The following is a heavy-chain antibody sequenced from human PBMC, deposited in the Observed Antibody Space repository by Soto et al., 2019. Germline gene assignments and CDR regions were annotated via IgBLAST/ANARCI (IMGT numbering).Heavy chain of an antibody. D-gene: IGHD2-15*01. V-gene: IGHV3-23*01. CDR2: ISGSGGST. CDR3: ATEKPLAYMVVVAHY. J-gene: IGHJ4*02. Sequence: GGSLGLSCAASGFTLSSYAMSWVRKAPGKGLEWVSAISGSGGSTYYADSVKGRFTISRDNSKNTLYLQMNSLRAEDTAVYYCATEKPLAYMVVVAHYWGQGTLVTVSS. CDR1: GFTLSSYA.